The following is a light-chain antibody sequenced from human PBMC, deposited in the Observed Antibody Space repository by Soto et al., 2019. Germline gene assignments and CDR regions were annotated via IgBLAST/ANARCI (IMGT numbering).Light chain of an antibody. V-gene: IGKV1-5*03. J-gene: IGKJ1*01. CDR1: QSISSW. Sequence: DIQMTQSPLTLSASVGDRVTITCRASQSISSWLAWYQQKPGKAPNLLIYKASSLEGGVPSRFSGSGSGTEFTLIISSLQPDDFATYYCQRYNSYPRTFGQGTNVEIK. CDR3: QRYNSYPRT. CDR2: KAS.